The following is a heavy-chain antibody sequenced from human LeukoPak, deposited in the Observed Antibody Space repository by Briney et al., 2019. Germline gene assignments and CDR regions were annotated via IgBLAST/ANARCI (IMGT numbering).Heavy chain of an antibody. D-gene: IGHD3-22*01. Sequence: PSETLSLTCTVSGGSINNYYWSWIRQPPGKGLEYIGYIYYSGSANYNPSLKSRVTILVDPSKNQFSLKLSSVTAADTAVYYCARNGDYYEKSGYYYLFDFWGQGTLVTVSS. CDR2: IYYSGSA. J-gene: IGHJ4*02. CDR1: GGSINNYY. CDR3: ARNGDYYEKSGYYYLFDF. V-gene: IGHV4-59*01.